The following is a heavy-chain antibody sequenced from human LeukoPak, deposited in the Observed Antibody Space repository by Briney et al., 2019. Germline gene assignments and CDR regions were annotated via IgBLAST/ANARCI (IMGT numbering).Heavy chain of an antibody. J-gene: IGHJ3*02. CDR3: ARESGFGELFPYAFDI. CDR2: IYSGGNT. V-gene: IGHV3-53*01. CDR1: GFSFSNNY. D-gene: IGHD3-10*01. Sequence: GGSLRLSCAASGFSFSNNYMSWVRQAPGKGVEWVSVIYSGGNTYYADSVKGRFAISRDYSRNTVYLQMNSLRAEDTAVYYCARESGFGELFPYAFDIWGQGAVVTVSS.